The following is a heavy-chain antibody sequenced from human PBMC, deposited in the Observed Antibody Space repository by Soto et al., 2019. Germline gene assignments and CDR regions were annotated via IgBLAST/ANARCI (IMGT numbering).Heavy chain of an antibody. V-gene: IGHV4-4*02. CDR1: GDSISSSSW. Sequence: SETLSLTCAVSGDSISSSSWWSWVRQAPGKGLEWIGEIYHSGATTYNPSLKSRATISVDPSSNHFSLKMTSVTAADTAVYVGARDRGTCTDYWAPRTLVTVSS. CDR3: ARDRGTCTDY. CDR2: IYHSGAT. J-gene: IGHJ4*01. D-gene: IGHD5-12*01.